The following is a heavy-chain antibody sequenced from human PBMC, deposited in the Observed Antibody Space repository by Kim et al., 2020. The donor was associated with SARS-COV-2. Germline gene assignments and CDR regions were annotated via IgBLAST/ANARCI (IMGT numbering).Heavy chain of an antibody. D-gene: IGHD3-16*01. V-gene: IGHV3-11*06. J-gene: IGHJ4*02. CDR3: ARDAGITGTRGHALNDY. Sequence: EDRFTNSRDNAKNSLYLQMNSLRAEDTAVYYCARDAGITGTRGHALNDYWGQGTLVTVSS.